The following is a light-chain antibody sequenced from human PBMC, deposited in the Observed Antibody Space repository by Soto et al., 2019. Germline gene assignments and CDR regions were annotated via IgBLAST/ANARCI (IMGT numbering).Light chain of an antibody. Sequence: IVLTQSPSTLSLSPGESATLSCRATRSVSSYLAWYQQKPGQAPRLLINGASSRATGIPDRFSGSGSGTDFTLTISSLQSEDIATYYCQQYDNLPLTFGGGTKVDVK. CDR3: QQYDNLPLT. V-gene: IGKV3D-15*01. CDR1: RSVSSY. CDR2: GAS. J-gene: IGKJ4*01.